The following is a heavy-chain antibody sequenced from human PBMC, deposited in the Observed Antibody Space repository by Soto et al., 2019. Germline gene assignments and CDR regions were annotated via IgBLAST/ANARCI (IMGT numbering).Heavy chain of an antibody. D-gene: IGHD3-16*01. CDR1: GFTFTSYS. CDR2: ITSKSTTI. CDR3: AREMGACSDSSCYPGPYDS. J-gene: IGHJ5*02. Sequence: VGSLRLSCAASGFTFTSYSMNWVRQAPGQGLEWVSYITSKSTTIKYADSVKGRFTVSRDNAKNSLYLQLNSLRDEDTAVYYCAREMGACSDSSCYPGPYDSWGQGTLVTVSS. V-gene: IGHV3-48*02.